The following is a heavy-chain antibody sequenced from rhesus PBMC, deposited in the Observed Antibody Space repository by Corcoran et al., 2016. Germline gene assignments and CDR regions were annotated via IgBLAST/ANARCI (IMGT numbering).Heavy chain of an antibody. Sequence: QVQLQESGPGLVKPSETLSLPCAVSGVPIRSYWWSWIRPSPGTGREWIGEINGHSDSTNYNPSLKGRITLSKDASKNQFSLKLNSVTAADTAVYYCARAREGSWNAFDLWGQGLRVTVSS. V-gene: IGHV4-80*01. CDR2: INGHSDST. CDR1: GVPIRSYW. CDR3: ARAREGSWNAFDL. D-gene: IGHD6-25*01. J-gene: IGHJ3*01.